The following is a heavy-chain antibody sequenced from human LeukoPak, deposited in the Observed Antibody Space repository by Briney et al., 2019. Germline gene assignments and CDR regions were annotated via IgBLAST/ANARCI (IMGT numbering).Heavy chain of an antibody. D-gene: IGHD1-26*01. J-gene: IGHJ3*02. Sequence: ASVKVSCKASGYTFTSYYMHWVRQAPGQGLEWMGIINPSGGSTSYAQKFQGRVTMTRDTSISTAYMELSRLRSDDTAVYYCARDMGRSDTDAFDIWGQGTMVTVSS. CDR1: GYTFTSYY. CDR3: ARDMGRSDTDAFDI. CDR2: INPSGGST. V-gene: IGHV1-46*01.